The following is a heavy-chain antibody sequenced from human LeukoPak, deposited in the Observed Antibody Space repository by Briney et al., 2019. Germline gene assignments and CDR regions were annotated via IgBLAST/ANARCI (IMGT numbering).Heavy chain of an antibody. D-gene: IGHD6-19*01. J-gene: IGHJ4*02. V-gene: IGHV5-51*01. CDR2: IYPGDYGT. CDR1: GYSFTDYW. Sequence: GESLKISCKGSGYSFTDYWIGWVRQTPGKGLQWMGIIYPGDYGTKYSPSFQGQVTMSVDKSISTAYLQWGSLKASDTAMYYGSRHWRYNIGWDDSGGQWGQGTLVTVSS. CDR3: SRHWRYNIGWDDSGGQ.